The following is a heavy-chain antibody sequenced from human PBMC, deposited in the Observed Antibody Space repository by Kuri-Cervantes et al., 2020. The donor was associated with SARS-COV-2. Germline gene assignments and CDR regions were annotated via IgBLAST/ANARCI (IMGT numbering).Heavy chain of an antibody. CDR3: ARENNCSGGSCYYGYYYYMDV. CDR2: INPSDGST. CDR1: GYTFTSYY. Sequence: ASVKVSCKASGYTFTSYYMHWVRQAPGQGLEWTGIINPSDGSTSYAQKFQGRVTMTRDTSTSTVYMELSSLRSEDTAVYYCARENNCSGGSCYYGYYYYMDVWGKGTTVTVSS. D-gene: IGHD2-15*01. J-gene: IGHJ6*03. V-gene: IGHV1-46*03.